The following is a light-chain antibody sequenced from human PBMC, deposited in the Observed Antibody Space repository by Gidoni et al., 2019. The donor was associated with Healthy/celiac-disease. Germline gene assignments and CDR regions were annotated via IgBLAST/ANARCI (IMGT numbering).Light chain of an antibody. Sequence: DIVMTQSPDSLAVPLGERAPINCKSSQSVLYSSNNKIYLAWYQQKPGQPPKLLINWASTRESGVPGRFSGSGSGTDFTLTNSSLQAEDVTVYYCQQYYNTPLTFGQGTKLEIK. J-gene: IGKJ2*01. CDR1: QSVLYSSNNKIY. CDR2: WAS. V-gene: IGKV4-1*01. CDR3: QQYYNTPLT.